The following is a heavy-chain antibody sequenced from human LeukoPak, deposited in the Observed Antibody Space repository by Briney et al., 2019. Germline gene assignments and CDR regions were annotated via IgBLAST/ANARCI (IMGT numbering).Heavy chain of an antibody. Sequence: PGGSLRLSCAASGFTFSSYAMSWVRQAPGKGLEWVSAMGGSGGSTYYADSVKGRFTISRDNSKNTLYLQMNSLRAEDTAVYYCTTYSSGWWIFDYWGQGTLVTVSS. CDR3: TTYSSGWWIFDY. D-gene: IGHD6-19*01. J-gene: IGHJ4*02. CDR1: GFTFSSYA. CDR2: MGGSGGST. V-gene: IGHV3-23*01.